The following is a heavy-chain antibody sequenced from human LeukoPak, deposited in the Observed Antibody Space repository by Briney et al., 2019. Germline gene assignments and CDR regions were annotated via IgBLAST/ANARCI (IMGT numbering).Heavy chain of an antibody. J-gene: IGHJ4*02. CDR2: INHSGST. CDR1: GGSFSGYY. CDR3: ARVRAKTPENYYGAPRWWGFDY. V-gene: IGHV4-34*01. D-gene: IGHD3-22*01. Sequence: SETLSLTCAVYGGSFSGYYWSWIRQPPGKGLKWIGEINHSGSTNYNPSLKSRVTISVDTSKNQFSLKLSSVTAADTAVYYCARVRAKTPENYYGAPRWWGFDYWGQGTLVTVSS.